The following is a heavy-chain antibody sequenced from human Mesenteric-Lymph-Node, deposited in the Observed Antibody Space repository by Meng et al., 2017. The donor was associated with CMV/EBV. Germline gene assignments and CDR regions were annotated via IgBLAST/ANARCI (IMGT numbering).Heavy chain of an antibody. D-gene: IGHD2-2*02. Sequence: GESPKISCATSGFTFSTYWMYWVRQAPGKGLVWVSRISSEGSSTNYADSVKGRFTISRDNAKNTLYLEMNSLRAEDTAVYYCARTPLYCSSASCYTFDFWGQGTLVTVSS. J-gene: IGHJ4*02. CDR1: GFTFSTYW. CDR2: ISSEGSST. CDR3: ARTPLYCSSASCYTFDF. V-gene: IGHV3-74*01.